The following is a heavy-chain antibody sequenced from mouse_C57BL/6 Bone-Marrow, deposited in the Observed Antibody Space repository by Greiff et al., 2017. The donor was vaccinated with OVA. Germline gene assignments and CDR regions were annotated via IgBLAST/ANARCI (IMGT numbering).Heavy chain of an antibody. Sequence: EVQLQQSGPELVKPGASVKISCKASGYTFTDYYMNWVKQSPGKSLEWIGDINPNNGGTSYNQKFKGKATLTVDKSSSTAYMELRSLTSEDSAVYYCERSEGPYYFDYWGQGTTLTVSS. CDR3: ERSEGPYYFDY. CDR2: INPNNGGT. J-gene: IGHJ2*01. CDR1: GYTFTDYY. V-gene: IGHV1-26*01.